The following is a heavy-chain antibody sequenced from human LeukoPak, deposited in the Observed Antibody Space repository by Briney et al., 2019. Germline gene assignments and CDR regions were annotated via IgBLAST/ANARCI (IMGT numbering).Heavy chain of an antibody. J-gene: IGHJ4*02. Sequence: GGSLRLSCAASGFTFSNYWMTWVRQAPGKGLEWVANIKQDGSVKYYVDSVKGRFTISRDNAKNSLYLQMNSLRAEDTAVYYCARSNWGGKEFDYWGQGTLVTVSS. V-gene: IGHV3-7*01. D-gene: IGHD7-27*01. CDR3: ARSNWGGKEFDY. CDR2: IKQDGSVK. CDR1: GFTFSNYW.